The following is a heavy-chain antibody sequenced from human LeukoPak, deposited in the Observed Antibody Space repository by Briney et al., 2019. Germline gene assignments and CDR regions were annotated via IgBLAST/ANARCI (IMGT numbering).Heavy chain of an antibody. CDR1: GGSISSYY. J-gene: IGHJ4*02. D-gene: IGHD1-1*01. Sequence: ASETLSLTCTVSGGSISSYYWSWIRQPPGKGLEWIGYIYYSGSTNYNPSLRSRVTISVDTSKNQFSLKLSSVTASDTAVYYCARVDNWNLGYFDYWGQGTLVTVSS. CDR2: IYYSGST. V-gene: IGHV4-59*08. CDR3: ARVDNWNLGYFDY.